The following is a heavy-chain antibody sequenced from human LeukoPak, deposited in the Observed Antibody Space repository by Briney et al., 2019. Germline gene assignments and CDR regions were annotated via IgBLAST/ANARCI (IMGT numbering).Heavy chain of an antibody. J-gene: IGHJ4*02. CDR3: AKGKGAYCDGDCSSRIFDY. CDR1: GFTFSSYS. V-gene: IGHV3-23*01. CDR2: ISDTGGST. D-gene: IGHD2-21*02. Sequence: PGGSLRLSCAVSGFTFSSYSMTWVRQAPGKGLEWVSIISDTGGSTTHADSVRGRFTISRDNSKNTLNLQMNSLRVEDTAIYYCAKGKGAYCDGDCSSRIFDYWGQGVLVTVSS.